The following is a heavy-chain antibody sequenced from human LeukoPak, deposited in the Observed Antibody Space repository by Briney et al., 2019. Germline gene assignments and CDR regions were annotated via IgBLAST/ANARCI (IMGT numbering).Heavy chain of an antibody. CDR2: IKQDGSEE. CDR3: ARDRSWELPHPAAFDI. V-gene: IGHV3-7*01. D-gene: IGHD1-26*01. J-gene: IGHJ3*02. Sequence: GGSLRLSCAASGFTFNSYWMSWVRQPPGKGLEWVANIKQDGSEEYYVDSVKGRFTISRDNAKNSLILQMNSLRAEDTAVYYCARDRSWELPHPAAFDIWGQGTMVTVSS. CDR1: GFTFNSYW.